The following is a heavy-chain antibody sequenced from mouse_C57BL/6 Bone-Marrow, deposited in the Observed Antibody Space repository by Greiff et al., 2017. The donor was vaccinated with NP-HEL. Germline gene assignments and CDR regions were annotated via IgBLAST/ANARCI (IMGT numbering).Heavy chain of an antibody. J-gene: IGHJ4*01. CDR2: IEPSDSYT. V-gene: IGHV1-69*01. D-gene: IGHD2-13*01. CDR3: ARSGDGDNVGDMDY. CDR1: GYTFTSSW. Sequence: QVQLQQPGAELVMPGASVKLSFKASGYTFTSSWMHWVKQRPVQGLEWVGEIEPSDSYTNYTQKFKAKSTLTVDQSSSTAYMQLSRLTSEDSAVSNCARSGDGDNVGDMDYWGQGTSVTVSS.